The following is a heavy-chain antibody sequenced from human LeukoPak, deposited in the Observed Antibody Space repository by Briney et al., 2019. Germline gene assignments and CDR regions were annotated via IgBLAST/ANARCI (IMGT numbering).Heavy chain of an antibody. Sequence: VSVKVSCKASGYTFTGYYMHWVRQAPGQGLEWMGWINPNSGGTNYAQKFQGRVTMTRDTSISTAYMELSRLRSDDTAVYYCARVGATGTTSPFDYWGQGTLVTVSS. CDR3: ARVGATGTTSPFDY. CDR2: INPNSGGT. V-gene: IGHV1-2*02. J-gene: IGHJ4*02. D-gene: IGHD1-1*01. CDR1: GYTFTGYY.